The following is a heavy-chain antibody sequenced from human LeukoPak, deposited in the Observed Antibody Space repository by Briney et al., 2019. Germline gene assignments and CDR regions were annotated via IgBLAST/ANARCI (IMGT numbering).Heavy chain of an antibody. CDR1: GYTFTSYG. D-gene: IGHD5-24*01. V-gene: IGHV1-18*01. J-gene: IGHJ6*02. CDR3: AREEISFYGTDV. CDR2: ISVYNGNT. Sequence: ASVKVSCTASGYTFTSYGISWVRQAPGQGLEWMGWISVYNGNTNYAQKLQGRVTMTTDTSTSTAYMELRSLRSDDTAVYYCAREEISFYGTDVWGQGTTVTVSS.